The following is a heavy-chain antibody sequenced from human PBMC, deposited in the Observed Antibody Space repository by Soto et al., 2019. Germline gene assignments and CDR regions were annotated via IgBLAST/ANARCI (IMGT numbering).Heavy chain of an antibody. J-gene: IGHJ4*02. V-gene: IGHV4-4*02. CDR2: VSQSGRT. CDR3: ATNNDYCLSH. D-gene: IGHD3-10*01. Sequence: QVQLQESGPGLVKPSGTLSLTCAVSGDSISTSYWWGWVRQPPERGLEWIGEVSQSGRTNYNPSLKDRVTISLDKSKNPLSLSQSSVTAADTAVYYCATNNDYCLSHLGQGTLVTVS. CDR1: GDSISTSYW.